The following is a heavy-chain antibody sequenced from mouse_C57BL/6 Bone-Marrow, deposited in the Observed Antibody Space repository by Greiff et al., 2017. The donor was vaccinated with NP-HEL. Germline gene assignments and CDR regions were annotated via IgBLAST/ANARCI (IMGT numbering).Heavy chain of an antibody. Sequence: QVQLQQPGAELVKPGASVKLSCKASGYTFTSYWMHWVKQRPGQGLEWIGMIHPNSGSTNYNEKFKSKATLTVDKSSSTAYMQLSSLTSEDSAVYYCARDLTTVVDHYAMDYWGQGTSVTVSS. V-gene: IGHV1-64*01. CDR3: ARDLTTVVDHYAMDY. CDR2: IHPNSGST. J-gene: IGHJ4*01. CDR1: GYTFTSYW. D-gene: IGHD1-1*01.